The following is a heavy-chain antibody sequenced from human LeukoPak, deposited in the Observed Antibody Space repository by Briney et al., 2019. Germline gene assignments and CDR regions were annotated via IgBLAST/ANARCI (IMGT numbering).Heavy chain of an antibody. V-gene: IGHV1-18*01. CDR2: ISAYNGDT. Sequence: ASVKVSCKTSGYTFTSDGISWVRQAPGQGLEWMGWISAYNGDTNYAQNLQGRVTMTIDTSTSTAFMELRCLRFDDTAVYYCARMHSRGCYDYWGQGTLVTVSS. CDR3: ARMHSRGCYDY. J-gene: IGHJ4*02. CDR1: GYTFTSDG. D-gene: IGHD3-22*01.